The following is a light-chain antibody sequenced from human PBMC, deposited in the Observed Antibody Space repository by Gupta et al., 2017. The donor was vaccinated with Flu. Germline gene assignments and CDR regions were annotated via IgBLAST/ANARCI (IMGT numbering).Light chain of an antibody. CDR3: QQYGSSPRT. J-gene: IGKJ1*01. CDR2: GAS. V-gene: IGKV3-20*01. Sequence: EIVLTQSPGTLSLSPGERATLSCRASQSVSSSYLAWYQQKPGQAPRPLIYGASRRATGIPDRFSGSGSGTDFTLTISRLEPEDFAVYYCQQYGSSPRTLGQGTKVEIK. CDR1: QSVSSSY.